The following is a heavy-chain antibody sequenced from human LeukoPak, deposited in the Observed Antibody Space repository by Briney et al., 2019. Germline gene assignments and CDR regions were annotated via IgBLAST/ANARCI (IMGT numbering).Heavy chain of an antibody. J-gene: IGHJ3*02. D-gene: IGHD1-26*01. CDR3: ARDAPSYSGSYPRDAFDI. CDR2: ISSSSSTI. V-gene: IGHV3-48*02. Sequence: GGSLRLSCAAPGFTFSSYSVNWVRQAPGKGLEWVSYISSSSSTIYYADSVKGRFTISRDNAKNSLYLQMNSLRDEDTAVYYCARDAPSYSGSYPRDAFDIWGQGTMVTVSS. CDR1: GFTFSSYS.